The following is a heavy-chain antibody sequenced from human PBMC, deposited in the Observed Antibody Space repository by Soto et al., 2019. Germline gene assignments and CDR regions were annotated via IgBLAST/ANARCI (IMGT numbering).Heavy chain of an antibody. Sequence: QVQLVQSGAEEKKPGASVKVSCKASGYTFTSYAMHWVRQAPGQRLEWMGWINAGNGNTKYSQKFQGRVTITRDTSASTAYMELSSLRSEDTAVYYCARSIVVVTALDHWGQGTLVTVS. CDR2: INAGNGNT. J-gene: IGHJ4*02. D-gene: IGHD2-21*02. CDR3: ARSIVVVTALDH. V-gene: IGHV1-3*05. CDR1: GYTFTSYA.